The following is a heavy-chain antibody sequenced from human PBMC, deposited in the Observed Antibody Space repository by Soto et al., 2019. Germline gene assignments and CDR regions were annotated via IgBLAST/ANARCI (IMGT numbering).Heavy chain of an antibody. CDR1: GFTFTSSA. J-gene: IGHJ6*02. D-gene: IGHD6-19*01. CDR3: AACEDSSGWGDYYYYGMDV. Sequence: QMQLVQSGPEVKKPGTSVKVSCKASGFTFTSSAVQWVRQARGQRLEWIGWIVVGSGNTNYAQKFQERVTITRDMSTSTAYMELSSLRSEDTAVYYCAACEDSSGWGDYYYYGMDVWGQGTTVTVSS. V-gene: IGHV1-58*01. CDR2: IVVGSGNT.